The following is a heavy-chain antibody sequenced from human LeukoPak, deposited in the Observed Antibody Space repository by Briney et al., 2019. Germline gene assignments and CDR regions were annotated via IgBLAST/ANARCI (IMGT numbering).Heavy chain of an antibody. CDR2: INFDGSST. J-gene: IGHJ5*02. D-gene: IGHD1-1*01. CDR1: GFTFSSYW. Sequence: GGSLRLSCAASGFTFSSYWMHWVRQAPGKGLVWVSRINFDGSSTTYADSVKGRFTISRDNAKNTLYLQMNSLRVEDTAVYYCARPLSSNCRIDPWGQGTLVTVSS. V-gene: IGHV3-74*01. CDR3: ARPLSSNCRIDP.